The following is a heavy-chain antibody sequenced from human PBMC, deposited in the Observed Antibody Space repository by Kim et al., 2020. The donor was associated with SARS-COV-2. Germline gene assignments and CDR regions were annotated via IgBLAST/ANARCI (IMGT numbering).Heavy chain of an antibody. V-gene: IGHV3-30*02. J-gene: IGHJ4*02. CDR3: AKDVEGAFVSD. Sequence: YFADSVKGRFTISIDKSKNALYLKRNSLRAEYTGVYYCAKDVEGAFVSDWGQGTLVTVSS. D-gene: IGHD3-16*01.